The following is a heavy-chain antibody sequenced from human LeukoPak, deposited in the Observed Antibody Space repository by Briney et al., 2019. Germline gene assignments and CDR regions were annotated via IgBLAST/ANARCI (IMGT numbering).Heavy chain of an antibody. CDR2: ITISGHTK. V-gene: IGHV3-48*03. CDR3: ARGDPHADL. Sequence: VGTLRLSCAASGFALSTYEMNWVRQAPGKGLEWIADITISGHTKNYADSVKGRFTISRDNARTSLYLQMNSLRVEDTGVYYCARGDPHADLWGQGTLVTVSS. CDR1: GFALSTYE. J-gene: IGHJ5*02. D-gene: IGHD3-16*01.